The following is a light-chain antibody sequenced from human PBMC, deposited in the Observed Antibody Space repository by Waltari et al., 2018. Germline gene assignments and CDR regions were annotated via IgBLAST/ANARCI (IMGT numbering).Light chain of an antibody. CDR1: QSLSSW. CDR2: KAS. CDR3: QQYKSYPLT. V-gene: IGKV1-5*03. J-gene: IGKJ4*01. Sequence: DIQMTQSPSTLSASVGDRVTITCRASQSLSSWLAWYQQKPGKAPKLLIYKASSLESGFPSRFSGSGSETEFTLTISSLQPDDFATYYCQQYKSYPLTFGGGTKVEIK.